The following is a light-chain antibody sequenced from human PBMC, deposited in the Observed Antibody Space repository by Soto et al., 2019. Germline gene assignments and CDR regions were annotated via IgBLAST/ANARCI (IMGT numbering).Light chain of an antibody. J-gene: IGKJ1*01. CDR1: QSVSID. CDR3: HQDNQWPLT. Sequence: EIVMTQSPATLSVSPGERATLSCRASQSVSIDLAWYQQTPGQAPRLLIYGASTRATGIPVSFSGSASGTACTLNFSSLKSEDFTVYYCHQDNQWPLTFGQGTKVEIK. V-gene: IGKV3-15*01. CDR2: GAS.